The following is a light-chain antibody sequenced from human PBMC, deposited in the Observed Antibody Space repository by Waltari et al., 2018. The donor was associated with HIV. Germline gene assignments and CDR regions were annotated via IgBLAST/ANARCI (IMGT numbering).Light chain of an antibody. V-gene: IGLV6-57*01. CDR2: QDN. CDR3: QSYDSNNHVL. CDR1: SGSFASNY. Sequence: NFMLTQPHSVSEYPGKTVTISCTRSSGSFASNYVQWYQQRPGSSPTTVIYQDNQSPFWVPYRVSGTIDSSSNSASLTISGPKTEGEAGYYCQSYDSNNHVLFGGVTKLTFL. J-gene: IGLJ2*01.